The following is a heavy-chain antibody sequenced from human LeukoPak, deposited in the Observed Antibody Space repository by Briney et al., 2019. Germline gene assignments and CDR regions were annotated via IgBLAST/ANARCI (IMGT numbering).Heavy chain of an antibody. V-gene: IGHV4-34*01. D-gene: IGHD6-19*01. CDR2: INHSGST. CDR3: ARDIAVAFFDY. J-gene: IGHJ4*02. CDR1: GGSFSGYY. Sequence: SETLSHTCAVYGGSFSGYYWSWIRQPPGKVLEWIGEINHSGSTNYNPSLKSRVTISVDTSKSQFSLKLSSVTAADTAVYYCARDIAVAFFDYWGQGTLVTVSS.